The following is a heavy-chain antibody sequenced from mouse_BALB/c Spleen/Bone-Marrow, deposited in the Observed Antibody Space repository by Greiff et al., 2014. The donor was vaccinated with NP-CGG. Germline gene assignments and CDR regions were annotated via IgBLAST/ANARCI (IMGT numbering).Heavy chain of an antibody. D-gene: IGHD2-4*01. J-gene: IGHJ3*01. CDR2: ISSGGSYT. CDR1: GFIFSSYG. Sequence: VQLKQSGGDLVKPGGSLKLSCAASGFIFSSYGMSWVRQTPDKRLEWVATISSGGSYTYYPDSVKGRFTISRDNAKNTLYLQMSSLKSEDTAMYYCARQDYDWFAYWGQGTLVTVSA. V-gene: IGHV5-6*01. CDR3: ARQDYDWFAY.